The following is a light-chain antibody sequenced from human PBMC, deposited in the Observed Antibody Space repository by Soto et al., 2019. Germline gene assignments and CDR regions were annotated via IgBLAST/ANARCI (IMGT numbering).Light chain of an antibody. J-gene: IGKJ1*01. V-gene: IGKV1-39*01. CDR2: AES. CDR1: QSISSY. Sequence: DIQMTQSPSSLSASVGDRVTITCRASQSISSYLNWYQQKPGKAPKLLIYAESSLQSGGPSRFSGSGSGTDVTLPISSLQPEDFATYYCQQSYSTPRWTFGQGTKVEIK. CDR3: QQSYSTPRWT.